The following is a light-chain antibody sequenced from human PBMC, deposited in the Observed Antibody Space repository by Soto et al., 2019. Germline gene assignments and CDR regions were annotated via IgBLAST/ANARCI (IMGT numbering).Light chain of an antibody. CDR1: QSVSSN. CDR3: QQRSNWPPLT. J-gene: IGKJ4*01. Sequence: EIVMTQSPATLSVSPGERATLSCRASQSVSSNLAWYQQKPGQAPRLLIYGASNRANGIPDRFSGRGSGTDFTLTISRLEPEDFAVYYCQQRSNWPPLTCGGGTKVDIK. V-gene: IGKV3-11*01. CDR2: GAS.